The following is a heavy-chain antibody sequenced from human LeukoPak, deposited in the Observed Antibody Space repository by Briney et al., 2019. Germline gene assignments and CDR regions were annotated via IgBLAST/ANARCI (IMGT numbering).Heavy chain of an antibody. J-gene: IGHJ3*01. CDR1: GFTFSDSW. V-gene: IGHV3-74*01. Sequence: PGGSLRLSCAASGFTFSDSWMHWVRQAPGKGLVWVSRINSHGDYTNYADSLKGRFTISRDNSMDTPYLQMNSLREEDMGFYFCARAVRAPGTPENGFDLWGQGTMVTVSS. CDR2: INSHGDYT. D-gene: IGHD6-13*01. CDR3: ARAVRAPGTPENGFDL.